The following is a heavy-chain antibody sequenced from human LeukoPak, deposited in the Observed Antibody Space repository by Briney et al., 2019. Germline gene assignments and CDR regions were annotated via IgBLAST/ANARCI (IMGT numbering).Heavy chain of an antibody. CDR1: GYTFTGYY. CDR3: ARVLDSGYPVWDC. Sequence: GASVKVSCKASGYTFTGYYMHWVRQAPGQGLEWMGWINPNSGVTNYAQKFQGRVTRTRDTSISTAYMELSRLRSDDTAVYYCARVLDSGYPVWDCWGQGTLVTVSS. J-gene: IGHJ4*02. D-gene: IGHD5-12*01. V-gene: IGHV1-2*02. CDR2: INPNSGVT.